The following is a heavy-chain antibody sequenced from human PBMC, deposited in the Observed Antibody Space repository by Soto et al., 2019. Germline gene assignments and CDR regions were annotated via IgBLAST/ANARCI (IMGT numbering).Heavy chain of an antibody. CDR3: AALGYCSSTSCYAGNYYYYMDV. J-gene: IGHJ6*03. D-gene: IGHD2-2*01. CDR1: GFTFDGYA. Sequence: GGSLRLSCAASGFTFDGYAMHWVRQAPGKGLEWVSGISWNSGSIGYADSVKGRFTISRDNAKNSLYLQMNSLRAEDTALYYCAALGYCSSTSCYAGNYYYYMDVWGKGTTVTVSS. V-gene: IGHV3-9*01. CDR2: ISWNSGSI.